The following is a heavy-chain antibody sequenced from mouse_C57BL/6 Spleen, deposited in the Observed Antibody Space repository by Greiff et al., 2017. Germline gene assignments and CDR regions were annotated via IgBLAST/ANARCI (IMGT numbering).Heavy chain of an antibody. D-gene: IGHD5-1*01. CDR3: ARGSNYAMDY. Sequence: VKLQESGPELVKPGASVKISCKASGYAFSSSWMNWVKQRPGKGLEWIGRIYPGDGDTNYNGKFKGKATLTADKSSSTAYMQLSSLTSEDSAVYFFARGSNYAMDYWGQGTSVTVSS. CDR1: GYAFSSSW. V-gene: IGHV1-82*01. CDR2: IYPGDGDT. J-gene: IGHJ4*01.